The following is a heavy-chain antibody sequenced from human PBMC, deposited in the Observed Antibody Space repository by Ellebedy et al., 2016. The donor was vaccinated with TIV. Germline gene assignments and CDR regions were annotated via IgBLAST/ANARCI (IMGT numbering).Heavy chain of an antibody. D-gene: IGHD3-22*01. CDR1: GYTFTSYG. Sequence: ASVKVSXXASGYTFTSYGISWVRQAPGQGFEWMGWISAYNGNTNYAQKLQGRVTMTTDTSTSTAYMELRSLRSDDTAVYYCASGYYDSSGSRYYYYGMDVWGQGTTVTVSS. J-gene: IGHJ6*02. V-gene: IGHV1-18*01. CDR2: ISAYNGNT. CDR3: ASGYYDSSGSRYYYYGMDV.